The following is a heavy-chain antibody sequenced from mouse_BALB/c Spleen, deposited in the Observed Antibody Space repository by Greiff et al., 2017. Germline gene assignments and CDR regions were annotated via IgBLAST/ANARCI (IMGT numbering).Heavy chain of an antibody. CDR3: ARADDYDGAWFAY. CDR2: INPNNGGT. CDR1: GYSFTDYT. J-gene: IGHJ3*01. Sequence: VQLQQSGPELVKPWASVTISCKTSGYSFTDYTMHWVKQSHGKSLEWIGGINPNNGGTSYNQKFKGKATLTVDKSSSTAYMELRSLTSEDSAVYYCARADDYDGAWFAYWGQGTLVTVSA. V-gene: IGHV1-18*01. D-gene: IGHD2-4*01.